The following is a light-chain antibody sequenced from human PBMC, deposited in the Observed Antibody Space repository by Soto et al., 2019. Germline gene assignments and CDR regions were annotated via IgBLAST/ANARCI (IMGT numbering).Light chain of an antibody. J-gene: IGLJ1*01. CDR1: SSDVGAYNF. CDR3: SSDTSSNTPYV. V-gene: IGLV2-14*01. Sequence: QSVLTQPASVSGSPGQSITISCTGSSSDVGAYNFVSWYQHHPGKAPKLILYEVTTHPSGVSSRFSGSKSGNTASLTISGLQADYEANYYCSSDTSSNTPYVFGTGTKV. CDR2: EVT.